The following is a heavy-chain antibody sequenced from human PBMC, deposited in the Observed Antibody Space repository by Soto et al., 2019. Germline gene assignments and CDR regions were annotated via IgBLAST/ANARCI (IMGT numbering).Heavy chain of an antibody. D-gene: IGHD1-26*01. Sequence: PGGSVRLSFAASGFTFIDYYMSRIRQAPGKGLEWVSYISSSGSTIYYADSVKGRFTISRDNAKNSLYLQMNSLRAEDTAVYYCARSFLWEPGEDAFDIWGQGTMVTVSS. CDR1: GFTFIDYY. V-gene: IGHV3-11*01. CDR3: ARSFLWEPGEDAFDI. J-gene: IGHJ3*02. CDR2: ISSSGSTI.